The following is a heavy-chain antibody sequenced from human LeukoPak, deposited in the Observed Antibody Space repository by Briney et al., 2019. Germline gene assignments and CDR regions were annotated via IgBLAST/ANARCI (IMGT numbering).Heavy chain of an antibody. CDR1: GLTFSDYA. CDR3: AKDYSDSRVADVFFEY. Sequence: GGSLRLSCAASGLTFSDYAMSWFRQAPGKGLEWVSGITSGFTPHYADSVKGRFTVSRDNSKNTFHLQLNSLRAEDTAVYYCAKDYSDSRVADVFFEYWGQGTLVTVSS. CDR2: ITSGFTP. V-gene: IGHV3-23*01. D-gene: IGHD2-15*01. J-gene: IGHJ4*02.